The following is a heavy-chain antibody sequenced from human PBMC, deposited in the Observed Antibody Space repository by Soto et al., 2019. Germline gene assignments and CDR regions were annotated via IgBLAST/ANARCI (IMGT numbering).Heavy chain of an antibody. D-gene: IGHD6-13*01. J-gene: IGHJ4*02. CDR3: AKDICSSCRRGGVLDY. CDR1: GFTFSSYG. Sequence: GGSLRLSCAASGFTFSSYGMHWVRQAPGKGLEWVAVISYDGSNKYYADSVKGRFTISRDNSKNTLYLQMNSLRAEDTAVYYCAKDICSSCRRGGVLDYWGQGTLVTVSS. CDR2: ISYDGSNK. V-gene: IGHV3-30*18.